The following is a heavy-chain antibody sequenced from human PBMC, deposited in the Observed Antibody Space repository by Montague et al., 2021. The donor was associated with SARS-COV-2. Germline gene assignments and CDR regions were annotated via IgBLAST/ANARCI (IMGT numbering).Heavy chain of an antibody. J-gene: IGHJ4*02. Sequence: SETLSLTCTVSGGSISSYYWSWIRQPPGRGLEWIGYMYYSGGTTYNPSLKSRVTLSVDTSTNHFSLKLSSVTAADTAVYYCARGFDYWGQGTLVTVSS. V-gene: IGHV4-59*13. CDR1: GGSISSYY. CDR3: ARGFDY. CDR2: MYYSGGT.